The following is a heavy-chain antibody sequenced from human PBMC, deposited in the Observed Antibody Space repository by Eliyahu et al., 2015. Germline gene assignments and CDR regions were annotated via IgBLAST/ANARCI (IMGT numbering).Heavy chain of an antibody. CDR1: GGSISSYY. Sequence: QVQLQESGPGLVKPSETLSLTCTVXGGSISSYYWSWIRQPPGKGLEWIGYIYYSGSTNYNPSLKSRVTISVDTSKNQFSLKLSSVTAADTAVYYCARDSGLVGASFDYWGQGTLVTVSS. CDR2: IYYSGST. V-gene: IGHV4-59*01. CDR3: ARDSGLVGASFDY. J-gene: IGHJ4*02. D-gene: IGHD1-26*01.